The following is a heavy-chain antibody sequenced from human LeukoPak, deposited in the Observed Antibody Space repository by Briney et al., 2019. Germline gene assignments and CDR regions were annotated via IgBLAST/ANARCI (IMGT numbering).Heavy chain of an antibody. CDR1: EFTVSSYW. CDR2: INQDGNDK. CDR3: ARQAYSIEFDD. Sequence: GGSLRLSCAASEFTVSSYWMSWVRQAPGKGLEWVADINQDGNDKYYVDSVKGRITRSSDNANNSQNLQMNRLSADDTAVYCARQAYSIEFDDWGERTLLTASS. J-gene: IGHJ4*02. V-gene: IGHV3-7*01. D-gene: IGHD4-11*01.